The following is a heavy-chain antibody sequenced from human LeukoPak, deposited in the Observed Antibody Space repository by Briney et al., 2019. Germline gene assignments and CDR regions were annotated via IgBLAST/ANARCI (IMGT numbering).Heavy chain of an antibody. CDR2: FIPIYGSA. CDR1: GSSFTFTSHA. CDR3: AGFFYDNSNDAFDV. Sequence: SVKVSFKCSGSSFTFTSHAITWVRQAPGQGLEWVAGFIPIYGSASYAQKFQGRVTVTSDESTRTVYMELSSVRSEDTAVYYCAGFFYDNSNDAFDVWGQGTMVTVSS. V-gene: IGHV1-69*01. J-gene: IGHJ3*01. D-gene: IGHD3-22*01.